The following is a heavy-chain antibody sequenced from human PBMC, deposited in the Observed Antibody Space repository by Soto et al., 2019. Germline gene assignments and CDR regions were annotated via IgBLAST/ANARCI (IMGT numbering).Heavy chain of an antibody. CDR2: IIPIFGTA. J-gene: IGHJ4*02. CDR3: ASLPYYYGSGSYYAHGY. V-gene: IGHV1-69*06. CDR1: GGTFSSYA. D-gene: IGHD3-10*01. Sequence: VQLVQSGAEVKKPGSSVKVSCKASGGTFSSYAISWVRQAPGQGLEWMGGIIPIFGTANYAQKFQGRVTITADKSTSTAYMELSSLRYEDTAVYYCASLPYYYGSGSYYAHGYWGQGTLVTVSS.